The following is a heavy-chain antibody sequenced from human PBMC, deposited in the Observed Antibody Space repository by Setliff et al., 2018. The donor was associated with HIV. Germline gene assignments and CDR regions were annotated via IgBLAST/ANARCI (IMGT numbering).Heavy chain of an antibody. CDR1: GRSFSGYY. J-gene: IGHJ4*02. D-gene: IGHD1-1*01. V-gene: IGHV4-34*01. CDR2: INHSGGT. CDR3: ARHSSLEPFFDY. Sequence: PSETLSLTCAVYGRSFSGYYWNWIRQSPGKGLEWIGEINHSGGTNYNPSLKSRVTMSIDTSKNQFSLNVSSVTAADTAVYYCARHSSLEPFFDYWGQGTLVTVSS.